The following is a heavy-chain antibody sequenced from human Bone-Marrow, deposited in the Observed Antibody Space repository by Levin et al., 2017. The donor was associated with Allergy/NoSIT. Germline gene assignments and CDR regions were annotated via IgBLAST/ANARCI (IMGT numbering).Heavy chain of an antibody. D-gene: IGHD3-16*02. CDR3: SREDIRSPIYFIGSYPFDK. CDR2: IQVGGSR. J-gene: IGHJ3*02. CDR1: GITVSSTY. V-gene: IGHV3-53*01. Sequence: GGSLRLSCAASGITVSSTYMNWARQAPGKGLEWVSVIQVGGSRNYADSVKGRFTISRDDAKNTVYLQMNSVRVDDTAVYSCSREDIRSPIYFIGSYPFDKWGQGTLVTVSS.